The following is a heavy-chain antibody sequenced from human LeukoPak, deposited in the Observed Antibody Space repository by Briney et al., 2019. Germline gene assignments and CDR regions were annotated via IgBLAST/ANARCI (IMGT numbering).Heavy chain of an antibody. J-gene: IGHJ4*02. D-gene: IGHD3-10*01. Sequence: GSLRLSCVASGLTVSKNYMSWVRQAPGKGLESVSVIYSGGSTYYADSVRGRFTISRDNSKNTLYLQMNSLRVEDTAVYYCARVGGHWGQGTLVTVSS. CDR3: ARVGGH. CDR2: IYSGGST. V-gene: IGHV3-53*01. CDR1: GLTVSKNY.